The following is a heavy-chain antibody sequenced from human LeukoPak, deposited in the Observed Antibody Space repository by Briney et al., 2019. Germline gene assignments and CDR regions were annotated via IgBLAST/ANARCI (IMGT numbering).Heavy chain of an antibody. J-gene: IGHJ4*02. CDR1: GGTFSSYA. D-gene: IGHD3-22*01. V-gene: IGHV1-69*05. CDR3: AREYYDSSGYYYPLVE. CDR2: IIPIFGTA. Sequence: ASVKVSCKASGGTFSSYAISWVRQAPGQGLEWMGGIIPIFGTANYAQKFQGRVTITTDESTSTAYMELSSLRSEDTAVYYCAREYYDSSGYYYPLVEWGQGTLVTVSS.